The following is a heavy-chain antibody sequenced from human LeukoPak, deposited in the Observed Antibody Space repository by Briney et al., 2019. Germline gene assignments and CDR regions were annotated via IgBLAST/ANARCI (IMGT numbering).Heavy chain of an antibody. CDR2: ISGSGGST. Sequence: GGSLRLSCAASGFTFSSYWMSWVRQAPGKGLEWVSAISGSGGSTYYADSVKGRFTISRDNSKNTLYLQMNSLRAEDTAVYYWEGHCSGGSCYPYYSLSWFDPWGQGTLVTVSS. CDR3: EGHCSGGSCYPYYSLSWFDP. J-gene: IGHJ5*02. D-gene: IGHD2-15*01. CDR1: GFTFSSYW. V-gene: IGHV3-23*01.